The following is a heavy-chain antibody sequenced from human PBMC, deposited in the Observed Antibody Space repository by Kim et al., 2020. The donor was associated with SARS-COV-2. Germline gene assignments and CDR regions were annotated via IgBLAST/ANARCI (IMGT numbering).Heavy chain of an antibody. V-gene: IGHV3-21*01. D-gene: IGHD6-13*01. Sequence: GGSLRLSCAASGFTFSSYSMNWVRQAPGKGLEWVSSISSSSSYIYYADSVKGRFTNSRDNAKNSLYLQMNILRAEDTAVYYCARGKTAAGTGLFDPWGQGTLVTVSS. CDR1: GFTFSSYS. CDR2: ISSSSSYI. CDR3: ARGKTAAGTGLFDP. J-gene: IGHJ5*02.